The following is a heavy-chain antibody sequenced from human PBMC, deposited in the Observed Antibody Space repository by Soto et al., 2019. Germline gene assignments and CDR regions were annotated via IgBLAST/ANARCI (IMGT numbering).Heavy chain of an antibody. CDR2: ISGSGGST. J-gene: IGHJ6*02. CDR3: AKPAYPNYCSYGMDV. Sequence: GGSLRLSCAASGLTFSSYAMSWVRQAPGKGLEWVSAISGSGGSTYYADSVKGRFTISRDNSKNTLYLQMNSLRAEDTAVYYCAKPAYPNYCSYGMDVWGQGTTVTVSS. V-gene: IGHV3-23*01. CDR1: GLTFSSYA.